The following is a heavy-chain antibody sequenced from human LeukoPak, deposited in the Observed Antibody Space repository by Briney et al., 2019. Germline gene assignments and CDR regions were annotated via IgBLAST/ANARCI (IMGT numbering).Heavy chain of an antibody. J-gene: IGHJ6*02. CDR2: INPSGGST. CDR3: AREKSHEAAAGYNPYGMDV. Sequence: ASVKVSCKASGYTFTSYYLHWVRQAPGQGLEWMGIINPSGGSTSYAQKFQGRVTMTRDTSTSTVYMELSILRSEDTAVYYCAREKSHEAAAGYNPYGMDVWGQGTTVTVSS. V-gene: IGHV1-46*01. CDR1: GYTFTSYY. D-gene: IGHD6-13*01.